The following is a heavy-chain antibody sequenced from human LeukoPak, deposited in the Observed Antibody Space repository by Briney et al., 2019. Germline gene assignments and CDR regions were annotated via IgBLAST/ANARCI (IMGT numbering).Heavy chain of an antibody. CDR1: GFTFSSYD. V-gene: IGHV3-23*01. CDR3: ARDNRDTAGDY. CDR2: IRPSGDNT. Sequence: LPGGALRLSCAASGFTFSSYDMTWVRQAPGRGLEWVSSIRPSGDNTYYGDSVKGRFTISRDNAKNSLYLQMNSLRAEDTAVYYCARDNRDTAGDYWGQGTLVTVSS. D-gene: IGHD5-18*01. J-gene: IGHJ4*02.